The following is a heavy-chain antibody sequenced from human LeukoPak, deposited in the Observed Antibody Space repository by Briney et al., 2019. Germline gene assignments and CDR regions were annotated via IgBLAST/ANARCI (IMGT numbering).Heavy chain of an antibody. CDR1: GGSISSYY. D-gene: IGHD6-19*01. V-gene: IGHV4-59*01. J-gene: IGHJ5*02. CDR2: IYYSGST. Sequence: SETLPLTCTVSGGSISSYYWSWLRQPPGKGLEWIGYIYYSGSTNYNPSLKSRVTISVDTSKNQFSLKLSSVTAADTAVYYCARSYSSGWYGRGNWFDPWGQGTLVTVSS. CDR3: ARSYSSGWYGRGNWFDP.